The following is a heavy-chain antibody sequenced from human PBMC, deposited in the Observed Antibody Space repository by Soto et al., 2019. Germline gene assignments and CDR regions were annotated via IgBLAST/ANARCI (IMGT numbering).Heavy chain of an antibody. CDR1: GFTFNTYG. V-gene: IGHV3-30*18. J-gene: IGHJ4*02. Sequence: QVQLVESGGGVVQPGRSLRLSCAASGFTFNTYGMHWVRQAPGKGLEWVALISYDGSNKYYADSVEGRFTISRDNSKNTLFLQMNSLRPEATAVYYCANDRSSGWMYEFYFDYWGQGTLVTVSS. D-gene: IGHD6-19*01. CDR2: ISYDGSNK. CDR3: ANDRSSGWMYEFYFDY.